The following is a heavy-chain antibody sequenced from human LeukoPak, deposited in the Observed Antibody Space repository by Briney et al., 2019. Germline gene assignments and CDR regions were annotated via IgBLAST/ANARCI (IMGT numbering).Heavy chain of an antibody. CDR2: INHSGST. V-gene: IGHV4-34*01. J-gene: IGHJ4*02. CDR1: GGSFSGYY. Sequence: SETLSLTCAVYGGSFSGYYWSWIRQPPGKGLEWIGEINHSGSTSYNPSLKSRVTISVDAFKNQFSLKLSSVTAADTAVYYCARGTRQSRLLWFGEFLDYWGQGTLVTVSS. CDR3: ARGTRQSRLLWFGEFLDY. D-gene: IGHD3-10*01.